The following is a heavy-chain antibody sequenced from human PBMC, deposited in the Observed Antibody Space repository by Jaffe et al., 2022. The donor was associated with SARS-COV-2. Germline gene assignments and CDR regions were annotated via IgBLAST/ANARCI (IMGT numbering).Heavy chain of an antibody. CDR1: GFTFSRYW. CDR2: IKQDGSEK. J-gene: IGHJ4*02. D-gene: IGHD6-13*01. V-gene: IGHV3-7*03. CDR3: ATPPIAATY. Sequence: EAQLVESGGGLVQPGGSLRLSCAASGFTFSRYWMSWVRQAPGKGLEWVANIKQDGSEKYYVDSVKGRFTISRDNAKNSLYLQMNSLRAEDTAVYYCATPPIAATYWGQGTLVTVSS.